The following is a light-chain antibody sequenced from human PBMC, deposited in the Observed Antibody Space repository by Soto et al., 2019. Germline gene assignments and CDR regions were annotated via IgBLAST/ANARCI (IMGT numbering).Light chain of an antibody. CDR3: SSYTSSSTHYV. CDR2: DVS. Sequence: QSVLTQPASVSGSSGQSITISCTGTSSDVGGYNYVSWYQQHPGKAPKLMIYDVSNRPSGVSNRFSGSKSGNTASLTISGLQAEDEADYYCSSYTSSSTHYVFGTGTKLTVL. V-gene: IGLV2-14*01. CDR1: SSDVGGYNY. J-gene: IGLJ1*01.